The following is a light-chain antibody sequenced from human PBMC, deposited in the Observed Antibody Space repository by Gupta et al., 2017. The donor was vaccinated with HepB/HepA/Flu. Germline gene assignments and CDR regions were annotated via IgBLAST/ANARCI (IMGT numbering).Light chain of an antibody. CDR2: GAS. CDR1: QGVSSN. Sequence: EIVMTQSPATLSVSPGDRATLSCGASQGVSSNFAWYQQKPGQAPRLLFYGASTRASGVPARFSVSGSGTDFTLNISRLQSEDFAVYYCQQYNNWPWTFGQGTKVEIK. V-gene: IGKV3-15*01. J-gene: IGKJ1*01. CDR3: QQYNNWPWT.